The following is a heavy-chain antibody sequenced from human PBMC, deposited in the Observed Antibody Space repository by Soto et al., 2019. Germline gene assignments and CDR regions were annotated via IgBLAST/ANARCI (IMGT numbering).Heavy chain of an antibody. CDR3: AREPEGIAAALDY. CDR2: ISSSGSDI. Sequence: EVQLVESGGGLVKPGGSLRLSCAASGFTFRTYGMNWVRRAPGGGLEWVASISSSGSDIYYADSVKGRFTISRDDAEKSLYLQMNSLRAEDTALYYCAREPEGIAAALDYWGRGTLVTVSS. V-gene: IGHV3-21*01. CDR1: GFTFRTYG. J-gene: IGHJ4*02. D-gene: IGHD6-13*01.